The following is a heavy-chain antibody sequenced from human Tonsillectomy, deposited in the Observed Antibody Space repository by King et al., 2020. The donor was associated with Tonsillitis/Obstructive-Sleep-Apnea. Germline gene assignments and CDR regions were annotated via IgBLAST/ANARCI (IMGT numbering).Heavy chain of an antibody. J-gene: IGHJ5*02. CDR1: GGSINSSSYY. V-gene: IGHV4-39*01. CDR3: ARHLYFYDTSGYAQVDP. CDR2: IYYTGTT. Sequence: QLQESGPGLVKPSETLSLTCTVSGGSINSSSYYWGWVRQPPGKGLEWIGSIYYTGTTSYNPSLKSRVTIYVDTSKKQFSLKLSSVTAADTAVYYCARHLYFYDTSGYAQVDPWGQGTLVTVSS. D-gene: IGHD3-22*01.